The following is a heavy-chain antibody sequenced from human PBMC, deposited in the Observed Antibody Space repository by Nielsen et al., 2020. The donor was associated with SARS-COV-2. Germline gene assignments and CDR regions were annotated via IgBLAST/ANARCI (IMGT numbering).Heavy chain of an antibody. CDR3: ARLLRQAVVPAAMIDY. V-gene: IGHV5-10-1*01. CDR1: GYSFTSYW. D-gene: IGHD2-2*01. J-gene: IGHJ4*02. Sequence: GGSLRLSCKGSGYSFTSYWISWVRQMPGKGLEWMGRIDPSDSYTNYSPSFQGHVTISADKSISTAYLQWSSLKASDTAMYYCARLLRQAVVPAAMIDYWGQGTLVTVSS. CDR2: IDPSDSYT.